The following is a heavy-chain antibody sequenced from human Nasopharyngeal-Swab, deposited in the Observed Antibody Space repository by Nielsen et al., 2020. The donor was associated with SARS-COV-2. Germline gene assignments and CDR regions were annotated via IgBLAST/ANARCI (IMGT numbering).Heavy chain of an antibody. V-gene: IGHV4-59*01. D-gene: IGHD6-19*01. Sequence: SETLSLTCTVSGDSISSYYWSWIRQPPGKGLGWIGYIYYSGSTNYNPSLKSRVTISVDTSKNQFSLKLSSVTAADTAVYYCARIGAVAGIDYWGQGTLVTVSS. J-gene: IGHJ4*02. CDR2: IYYSGST. CDR3: ARIGAVAGIDY. CDR1: GDSISSYY.